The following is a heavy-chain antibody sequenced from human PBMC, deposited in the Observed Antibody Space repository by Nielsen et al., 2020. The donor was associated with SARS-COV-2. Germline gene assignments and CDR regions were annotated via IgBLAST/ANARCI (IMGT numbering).Heavy chain of an antibody. CDR3: ARVEGYDFWSGYYNGWFDP. CDR1: GGSISSSNW. D-gene: IGHD3-3*01. V-gene: IGHV4-4*02. J-gene: IGHJ5*02. Sequence: SETLSLTCAVSGGSISSSNWWSWVRQPPGKGLEWIGEIYYSGSTYYNPSLKSRVTISVDTSKNQFSLKLSSVTAADTAVYYCARVEGYDFWSGYYNGWFDPWGQGTLVTVSS. CDR2: IYYSGST.